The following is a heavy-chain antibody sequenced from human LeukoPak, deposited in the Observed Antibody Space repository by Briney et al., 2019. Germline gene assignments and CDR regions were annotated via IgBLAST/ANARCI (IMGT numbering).Heavy chain of an antibody. D-gene: IGHD6-6*01. J-gene: IGHJ4*02. CDR2: IYYSGST. CDR3: AAGSIAAPLVFDY. CDR1: GGSISSRSYY. V-gene: IGHV4-39*07. Sequence: PSETLSLTCTVSGGSISSRSYYWGWIRQPPGKGLEWIGSIYYSGSTYYNPSLKSRVTISVDTSKNQFSLKLSSVTAADTAVYYCAAGSIAAPLVFDYWGQGTLVTVSS.